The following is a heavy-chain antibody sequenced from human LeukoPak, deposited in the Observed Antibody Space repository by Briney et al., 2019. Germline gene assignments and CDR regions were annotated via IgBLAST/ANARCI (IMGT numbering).Heavy chain of an antibody. CDR1: GYTFTGYY. Sequence: ASVNVSCKASGYTFTGYYMHWVRQAPGQGLEWMGWINPNSGGTNYAQKFQGRVTITRDTPISTAYMELSRLRSDDTAVYYCARLTYQLLIDYWGQGTLVSASS. J-gene: IGHJ4*02. CDR3: ARLTYQLLIDY. CDR2: INPNSGGT. V-gene: IGHV1-2*02. D-gene: IGHD2-2*01.